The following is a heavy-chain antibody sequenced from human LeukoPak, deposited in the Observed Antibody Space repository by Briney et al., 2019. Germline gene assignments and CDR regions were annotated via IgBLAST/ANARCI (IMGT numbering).Heavy chain of an antibody. V-gene: IGHV4-59*08. CDR2: IHYSGST. Sequence: SETLSLTCTVSGGSISSSYWSWIRQPPEKGLEWIGYIHYSGSTNYNPSPKSRVTISVDTSKNQFSLKLNSVTAADTAVYYCARRAMVAYYYYGMDVWGQGTTVTVSS. D-gene: IGHD5-18*01. CDR1: GGSISSSY. CDR3: ARRAMVAYYYYGMDV. J-gene: IGHJ6*02.